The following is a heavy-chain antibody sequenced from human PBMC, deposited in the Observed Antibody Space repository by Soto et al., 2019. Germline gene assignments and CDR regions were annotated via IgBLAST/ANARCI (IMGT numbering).Heavy chain of an antibody. CDR1: GYTFTSYD. V-gene: IGHV1-69*13. CDR3: ARDLLETYYYDSSGPDAFDI. J-gene: IGHJ3*02. D-gene: IGHD3-22*01. Sequence: SVKVSCKASGYTFTSYDINWVRQATGQGLEWMGGIIPIFGTANYAQKFQGRVTITADESTSTAYMELSSLRSEDTAVYYCARDLLETYYYDSSGPDAFDIWGQGTMVTVSS. CDR2: IIPIFGTA.